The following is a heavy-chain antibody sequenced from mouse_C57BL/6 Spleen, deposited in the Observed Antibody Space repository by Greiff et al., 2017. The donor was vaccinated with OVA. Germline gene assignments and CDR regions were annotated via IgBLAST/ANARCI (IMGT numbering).Heavy chain of an antibody. CDR3: AIHSYSNYLDD. Sequence: EVQRVESGAELVKPGASVKLSCTASGFNIKDYYMHWVKQRTEQGLDWIGRIDPEDGETKYAPKFQGKATISASTSSTTTYLQLISLASEDTAVSYLAIHSYSNYLDDWGQGTTHTVSS. CDR2: IDPEDGET. J-gene: IGHJ2*01. CDR1: GFNIKDYY. V-gene: IGHV14-2*01. D-gene: IGHD2-5*01.